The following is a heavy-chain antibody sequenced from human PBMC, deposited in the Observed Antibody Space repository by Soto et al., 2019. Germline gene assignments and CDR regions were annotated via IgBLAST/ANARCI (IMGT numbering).Heavy chain of an antibody. J-gene: IGHJ4*02. Sequence: QVQLLESGPGLVKPSQTLSLTCTVSGGSISSGGYYWSWIRQHPGKGLEWIGYIYYSGSPYYNPSLKSRVTISVDTSKNQFSLKLSSVTAADTAVYYCARGPGIMAKIDYWGQGTLVTVSS. V-gene: IGHV4-31*03. CDR1: GGSISSGGYY. D-gene: IGHD3-16*01. CDR3: ARGPGIMAKIDY. CDR2: IYYSGSP.